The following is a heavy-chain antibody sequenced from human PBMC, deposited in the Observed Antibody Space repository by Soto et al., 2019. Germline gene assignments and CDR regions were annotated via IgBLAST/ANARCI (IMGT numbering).Heavy chain of an antibody. CDR3: ARNVDIDYYGMDV. D-gene: IGHD5-12*01. CDR1: GYTFTGYY. J-gene: IGHJ6*02. V-gene: IGHV1-2*04. CDR2: INPNSGGT. Sequence: ASVKVSCKASGYTFTGYYMHWVRQAPGQGLEWMGWINPNSGGTNYAQKFQGWVTMTRDTSISTAYMELSRLRSGDTAVYYCARNVDIDYYGMDVWGQGTTVTVS.